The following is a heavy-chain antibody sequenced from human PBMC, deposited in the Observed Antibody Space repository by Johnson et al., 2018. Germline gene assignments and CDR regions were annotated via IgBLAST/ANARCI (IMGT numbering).Heavy chain of an antibody. CDR1: GFTFDDYA. CDR3: ATELPYRVPISVHNGYFHH. J-gene: IGHJ1*01. CDR2: ISWNSGSI. Sequence: VQLVQSGGGLVQPGRSLRLSCAASGFTFDDYAMHWVRQAPGKGLEWVSGISWNSGSIGYADSVKGRFTISRDDSQNTLYLQMHSLRADDTAVYYCATELPYRVPISVHNGYFHHWGQGTLVTVSA. D-gene: IGHD1-26*01. V-gene: IGHV3-9*01.